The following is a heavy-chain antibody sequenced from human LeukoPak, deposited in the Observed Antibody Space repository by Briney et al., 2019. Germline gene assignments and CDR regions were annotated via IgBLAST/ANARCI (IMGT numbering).Heavy chain of an antibody. D-gene: IGHD3-22*01. CDR3: AGSRAHYYDSSGYYPILDY. V-gene: IGHV1-2*02. Sequence: ASVKVSCKASGYTFTGYSMHWVRQAPGQGLEWMGWINPNSGGTNYAQKFQGRVTMTRDTSISTAYMELGRLRSDDTAVYYCAGSRAHYYDSSGYYPILDYWGQGTLVTVSS. J-gene: IGHJ4*02. CDR2: INPNSGGT. CDR1: GYTFTGYS.